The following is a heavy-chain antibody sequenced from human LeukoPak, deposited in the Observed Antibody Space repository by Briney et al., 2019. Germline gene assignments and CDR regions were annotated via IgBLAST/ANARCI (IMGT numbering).Heavy chain of an antibody. V-gene: IGHV4-59*01. Sequence: KPSETLSLTCTVSGGSISSYYWSWIRQPPGKGLEWIGYIYYSGSTNYNPSLKSRVTISVDTSKNQFSLKLSSVTAADTAVYYCARGEYSSGYLTHYFGYWGQGTLVTVSS. CDR1: GGSISSYY. J-gene: IGHJ4*02. D-gene: IGHD3-22*01. CDR2: IYYSGST. CDR3: ARGEYSSGYLTHYFGY.